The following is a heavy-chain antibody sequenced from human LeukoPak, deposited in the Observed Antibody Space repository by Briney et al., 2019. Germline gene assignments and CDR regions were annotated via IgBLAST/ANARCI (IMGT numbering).Heavy chain of an antibody. Sequence: ASVKVSCKASGYTFTSYGISWVRQAPGQGLEWMGWISAYNGNTNYAQKLQGRVTMTTDTSTSTAYMELRSLRSDDTAVYYCAREGYYDILTGYSTLGYYYGMDVGGQGTTVTVSS. J-gene: IGHJ6*02. CDR3: AREGYYDILTGYSTLGYYYGMDV. CDR2: ISAYNGNT. V-gene: IGHV1-18*01. D-gene: IGHD3-9*01. CDR1: GYTFTSYG.